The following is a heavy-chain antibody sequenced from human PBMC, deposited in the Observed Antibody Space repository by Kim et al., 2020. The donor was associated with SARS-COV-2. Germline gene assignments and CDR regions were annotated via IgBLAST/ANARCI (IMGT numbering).Heavy chain of an antibody. J-gene: IGHJ4*02. V-gene: IGHV3-74*01. CDR3: ARGSGSYSYY. D-gene: IGHD1-26*01. Sequence: NYADSVKGRFTISRDNAKNTLYLQMNSLRAEDTAVYYCARGSGSYSYYWGQGTLVTVSS.